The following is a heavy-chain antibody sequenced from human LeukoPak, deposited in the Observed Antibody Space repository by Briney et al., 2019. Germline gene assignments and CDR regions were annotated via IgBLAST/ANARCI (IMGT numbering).Heavy chain of an antibody. Sequence: SETLSLTCSVYGESLSGYYWSWIRQPPGKGLEWIGYIYYSGSTKYNPSLKSRVTISLDTSKNQFSLKLTSVTAADTAVYYCARHGGVVRGQGSDAFDIWGQGTMVTVSS. CDR2: IYYSGST. D-gene: IGHD3-10*01. V-gene: IGHV4-59*08. J-gene: IGHJ3*02. CDR1: GESLSGYY. CDR3: ARHGGVVRGQGSDAFDI.